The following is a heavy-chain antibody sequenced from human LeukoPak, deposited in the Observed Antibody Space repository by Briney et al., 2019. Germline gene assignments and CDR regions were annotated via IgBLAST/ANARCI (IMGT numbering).Heavy chain of an antibody. J-gene: IGHJ4*02. Sequence: PGGSLRLSCAASRFTFYTYGMHWVRQALGKGLEYVSGIGPDGGTTYYANSVKGRFTISRDNSKSMVYLQMGSLTADDMAVYYCARGAQLTDYWGQGTLVTVSS. D-gene: IGHD6-13*01. CDR1: RFTFYTYG. V-gene: IGHV3-64*01. CDR2: IGPDGGTT. CDR3: ARGAQLTDY.